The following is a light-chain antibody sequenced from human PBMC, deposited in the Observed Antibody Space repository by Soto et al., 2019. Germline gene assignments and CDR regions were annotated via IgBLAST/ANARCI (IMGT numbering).Light chain of an antibody. Sequence: EIVMTQSPATLSVSPGERATPSCRASHTVINNLAWYQQRPGQAPRLLIYGASTGATGIPARFSGSGSGTEFTLTISSLQSEDFAVYYCQQYNNWPLTFGQGTKVDIK. CDR3: QQYNNWPLT. V-gene: IGKV3-15*01. CDR1: HTVINN. CDR2: GAS. J-gene: IGKJ1*01.